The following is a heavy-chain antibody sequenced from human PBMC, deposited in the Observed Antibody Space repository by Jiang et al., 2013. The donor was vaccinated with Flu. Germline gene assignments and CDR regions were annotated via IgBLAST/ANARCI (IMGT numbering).Heavy chain of an antibody. V-gene: IGHV3-21*01. CDR3: ARDDPRLDGAAFDI. Sequence: VQLLESGGGLVKPGGPSRLSCAASGFTFSSYSMNWVRQAPGKGLEWVSSISSSSSYIYYADSVKGRFTISRDNAKNSLYLQMNSLRAEDTAVYYCARDDPRLDGAAFDIWGPRDNGHRLF. J-gene: IGHJ3*02. CDR2: ISSSSSYI. CDR1: GFTFSSYS. D-gene: IGHD6-6*01.